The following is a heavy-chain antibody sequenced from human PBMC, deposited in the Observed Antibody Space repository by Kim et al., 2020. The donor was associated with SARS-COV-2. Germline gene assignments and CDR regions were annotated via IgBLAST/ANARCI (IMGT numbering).Heavy chain of an antibody. D-gene: IGHD6-19*01. Sequence: SVKVSCKASGGTFSSYAISWVRQAPGQGLEWMGGIIPIFGTANYAQKFQGRVTITADESTSTAYMELSSLRSEDTAVYYCARGETIAVAGHYYYGMDVWGQGTTVTVSS. CDR1: GGTFSSYA. CDR3: ARGETIAVAGHYYYGMDV. CDR2: IIPIFGTA. V-gene: IGHV1-69*13. J-gene: IGHJ6*02.